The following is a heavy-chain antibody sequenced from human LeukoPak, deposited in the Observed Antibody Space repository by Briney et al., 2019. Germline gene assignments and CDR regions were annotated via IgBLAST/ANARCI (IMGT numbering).Heavy chain of an antibody. CDR1: GGSISGYY. J-gene: IGHJ4*02. CDR2: IYYTGSS. V-gene: IGHV4-59*08. D-gene: IGHD5-18*01. CDR3: ARRTGYGYGYGLDH. Sequence: PSETLSLTCIVSGGSISGYYWSWIRQSPGKGLEWIGYIYYTGSSNYNPSLKSRLAISLDTSKSQFSLKLTSVTAADTAVYYCARRTGYGYGYGLDHWGQGTLVTVSS.